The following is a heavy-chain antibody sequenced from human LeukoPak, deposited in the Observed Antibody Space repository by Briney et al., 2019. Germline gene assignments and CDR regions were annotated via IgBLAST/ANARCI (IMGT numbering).Heavy chain of an antibody. CDR1: GFTFSDTW. J-gene: IGHJ4*02. CDR3: TRDPRHLDS. D-gene: IGHD6-6*01. Sequence: GGSLRLSCAASGFTFSDTWMHWVRQAPGKGLVWVSRIRSDGSDTRYAESVKGRFTISRDNAKNSVYLQMTSLRAEDTAVYYCTRDPRHLDSWGQGTLVTVSS. V-gene: IGHV3-74*01. CDR2: IRSDGSDT.